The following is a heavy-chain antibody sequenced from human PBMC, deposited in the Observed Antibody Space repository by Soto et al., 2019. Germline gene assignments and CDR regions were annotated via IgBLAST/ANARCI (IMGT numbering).Heavy chain of an antibody. CDR1: GFSFDIYA. J-gene: IGHJ4*02. V-gene: IGHV3-48*02. CDR3: SRGTNLRFDY. Sequence: ESGGGFGQPGGSLRLSCAASGFSFDIYAMNWVRQAPGKGLEWVSYISSTSSTIYYADSVRGRFTVSRDNAENSLYLQMDSLRDEDTAVYYCSRGTNLRFDYWGQGAQVTVSS. CDR2: ISSTSSTI.